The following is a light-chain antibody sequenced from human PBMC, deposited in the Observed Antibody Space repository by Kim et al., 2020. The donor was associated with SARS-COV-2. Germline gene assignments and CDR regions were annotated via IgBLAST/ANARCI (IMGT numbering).Light chain of an antibody. V-gene: IGKV4-1*01. CDR1: QSILYSSSNTDD. CDR2: WAA. CDR3: QQYYSTHQGT. Sequence: VSRGERATINCKSSQSILYSSSNTDDLTWYQNLSIYWAATREPGVPERFSGSGSGTDITLTINSLQAEDVTVQYCQQYYSTHQGTFGQGTKVDIK. J-gene: IGKJ1*01.